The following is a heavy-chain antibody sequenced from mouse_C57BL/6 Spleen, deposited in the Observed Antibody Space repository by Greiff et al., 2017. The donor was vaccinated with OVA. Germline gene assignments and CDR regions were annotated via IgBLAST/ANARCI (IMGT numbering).Heavy chain of an antibody. Sequence: VQLQQSGPELVKPGASVKIPCKASGYTFTDYNMDWVKQSHGKSLEWIGDINPNNGGTIYNQKFKGKATLTVDTSSSTAYMELLSLTSEDTAVYYCARRDYEYDADVWGTGTTVTVSS. J-gene: IGHJ1*03. CDR1: GYTFTDYN. V-gene: IGHV1-18*01. CDR3: ARRDYEYDADV. CDR2: INPNNGGT. D-gene: IGHD2-4*01.